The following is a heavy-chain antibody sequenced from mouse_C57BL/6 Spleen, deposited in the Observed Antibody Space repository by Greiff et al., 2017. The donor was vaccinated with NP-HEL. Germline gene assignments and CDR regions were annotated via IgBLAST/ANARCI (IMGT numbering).Heavy chain of an antibody. CDR2: IYPGSGNT. Sequence: QVQLQQSGAELVRPGASVKLSCKASGYTFTDYYINWVKQRPGQGLEWIARIYPGSGNTYYNEKFKGKATLTAEKSSSTAYMQLSSLTSEDSAVYFCAKEKYSNYGAMDYWGQGTSVTVSS. CDR1: GYTFTDYY. J-gene: IGHJ4*01. D-gene: IGHD2-5*01. CDR3: AKEKYSNYGAMDY. V-gene: IGHV1-76*01.